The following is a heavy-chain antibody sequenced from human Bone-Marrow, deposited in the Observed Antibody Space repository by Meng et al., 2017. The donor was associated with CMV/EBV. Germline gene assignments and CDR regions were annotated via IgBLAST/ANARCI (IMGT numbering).Heavy chain of an antibody. CDR3: ARGLGEFLGWELGY. V-gene: IGHV3-74*01. CDR2: IDSDGRTI. CDR1: GGTLSNQW. Sequence: EAKLGESGGGLVKPGGSLGLSCAASGGTLSNQWVHWARQAPGKGLIWLSRIDSDGRTINYADSVKGRFTISRDNAKNTLYLQMNSLRVEDTAVDYCARGLGEFLGWELGYWGHGTLVTVSS. D-gene: IGHD1-26*01. J-gene: IGHJ4*01.